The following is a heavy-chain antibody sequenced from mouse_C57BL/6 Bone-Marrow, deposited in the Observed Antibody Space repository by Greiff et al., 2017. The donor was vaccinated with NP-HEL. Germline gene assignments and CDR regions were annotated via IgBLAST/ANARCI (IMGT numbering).Heavy chain of an antibody. D-gene: IGHD1-1*01. J-gene: IGHJ1*03. CDR2: IDPNSGGT. Sequence: VQLQQPGADLVKPGASVKLSCKASGYTFTSYWMHWVKQRPGRGLEWIGRIDPNSGGTKFNEKFKTKATLTVANPSSPAYMQLSGLTSEDSAVYYCARYYYGSRGWYFDVWGTGTTVTVSS. CDR1: GYTFTSYW. CDR3: ARYYYGSRGWYFDV. V-gene: IGHV1-72*01.